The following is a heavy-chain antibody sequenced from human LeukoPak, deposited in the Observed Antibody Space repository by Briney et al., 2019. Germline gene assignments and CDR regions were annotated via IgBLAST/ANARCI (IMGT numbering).Heavy chain of an antibody. V-gene: IGHV4-59*01. CDR3: ASRGSGYRYFQH. D-gene: IGHD5-12*01. J-gene: IGHJ1*01. Sequence: SETLSLTCTVSGGSISSYYWSWIRQPPGKGLEWIGYIYYSESTNYNPSLKSRVTISVDTSKNQFSLKLSSVTAADTAVYYCASRGSGYRYFQHWGQGTLVTVSS. CDR1: GGSISSYY. CDR2: IYYSEST.